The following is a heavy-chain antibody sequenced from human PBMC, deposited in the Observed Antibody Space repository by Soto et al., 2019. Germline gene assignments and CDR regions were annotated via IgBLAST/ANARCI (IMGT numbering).Heavy chain of an antibody. CDR1: GGSISSYY. CDR2: IYYSGST. Sequence: QVQLQESGPGLVKPSETLSLTCTVSGGSISSYYWSWIRQPPGKGLEWIGYIYYSGSTNHNPSLKSRVAISVDTSQNQVSLKLYSVTAADTAVYYCARSSRLTSYYYDSSGYYFQYWGQGTRVTVSS. D-gene: IGHD3-22*01. V-gene: IGHV4-59*01. CDR3: ARSSRLTSYYYDSSGYYFQY. J-gene: IGHJ1*01.